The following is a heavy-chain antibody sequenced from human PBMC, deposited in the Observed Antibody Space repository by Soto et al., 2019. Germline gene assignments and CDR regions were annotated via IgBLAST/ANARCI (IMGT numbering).Heavy chain of an antibody. CDR2: IGTAGDT. CDR1: GFTFSSYD. J-gene: IGHJ6*03. Sequence: GGSLRLSCAASGFTFSSYDMHWVRQATGKGLEWVSAIGTAGDTYHPGSVKVRFTISRENAKNSLYLQMNSLRAGDTALYYCARGWLATGGSLSYMDVWGKGTTVTVSS. D-gene: IGHD6-13*01. CDR3: ARGWLATGGSLSYMDV. V-gene: IGHV3-13*01.